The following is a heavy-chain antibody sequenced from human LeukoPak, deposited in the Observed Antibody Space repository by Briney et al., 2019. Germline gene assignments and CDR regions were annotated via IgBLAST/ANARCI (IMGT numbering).Heavy chain of an antibody. CDR2: FDPEDGET. J-gene: IGHJ5*02. D-gene: IGHD6-19*01. CDR3: AARRQWPRINWFDP. CDR1: GYTRTELS. Sequence: ASVKVSCKVSGYTRTELSMHWVRQAPGKGLEWMGGFDPEDGETIYAQKFQGRVTMTEDTSTDTAYMELSSLRSEDTAVYYCAARRQWPRINWFDPWGQGTLVTVSS. V-gene: IGHV1-24*01.